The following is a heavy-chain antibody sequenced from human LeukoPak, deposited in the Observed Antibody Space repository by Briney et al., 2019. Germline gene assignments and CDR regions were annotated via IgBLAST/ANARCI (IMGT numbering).Heavy chain of an antibody. CDR3: SREGAVGVDY. V-gene: IGHV3-48*02. CDR1: GFTFSDYS. D-gene: IGHD6-13*01. Sequence: PGGSLRLSCAASGFTFSDYSMNWVRQAPGKGLDWVAYISGSSSTIYYADSVKGRLTISRDNAKNSLHLQMNSLRDEDTAVYYCSREGAVGVDYWGQGTLVTVSS. J-gene: IGHJ4*02. CDR2: ISGSSSTI.